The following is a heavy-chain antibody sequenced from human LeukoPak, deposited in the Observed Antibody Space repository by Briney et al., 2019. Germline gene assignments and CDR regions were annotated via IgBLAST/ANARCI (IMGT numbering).Heavy chain of an antibody. CDR1: GFTFSNYG. V-gene: IGHV3-30*04. D-gene: IGHD1-26*01. CDR3: ARDSAPVGASPYYFDY. Sequence: GGSLRLSCAASGFTFSNYGMHWVRQAPGKGLEWVTIISYDGSNKYYADSVKGRFTISRDNSKNTLYLQINSLRGEDTAVYYCARDSAPVGASPYYFDYWGQGTLVTVSS. CDR2: ISYDGSNK. J-gene: IGHJ4*02.